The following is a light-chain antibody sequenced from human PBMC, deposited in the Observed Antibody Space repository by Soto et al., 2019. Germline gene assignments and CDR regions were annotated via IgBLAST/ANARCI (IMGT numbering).Light chain of an antibody. V-gene: IGLV2-23*01. CDR2: EGS. J-gene: IGLJ2*01. CDR3: CSYAGSSTPNVV. Sequence: QPVLTQPASVSGSPGQSITISCTGTSSDVGSYNLVSWYQQHPGKAPKLMIYEGSKRPSGVSNRFSGSKSGNTASLTSSGLQAEDEADYYCCSYAGSSTPNVVFGGGTKLTVL. CDR1: SSDVGSYNL.